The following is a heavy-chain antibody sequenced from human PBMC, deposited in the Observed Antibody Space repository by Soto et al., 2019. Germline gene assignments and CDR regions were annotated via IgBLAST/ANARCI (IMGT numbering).Heavy chain of an antibody. CDR2: IIPVSGTA. V-gene: IGHV1-69*01. J-gene: IGHJ5*02. Sequence: QVHLEQSGAEVKKPGSSVKVSCKFSGGTFSSYVIIWVRQAPGQGLEWMGGIIPVSGTANYAQKLHGRVTICADAATNTAYMELSSVRFDDTAVYYCATVDRSVALVGWFDPWGQGTLVTVSS. D-gene: IGHD2-8*02. CDR1: GGTFSSYV. CDR3: ATVDRSVALVGWFDP.